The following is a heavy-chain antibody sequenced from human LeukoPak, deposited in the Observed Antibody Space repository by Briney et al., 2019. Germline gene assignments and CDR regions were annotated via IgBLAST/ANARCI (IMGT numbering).Heavy chain of an antibody. CDR1: GFTFSSYA. CDR3: AKDNIVVVPAAQDDAFDI. CDR2: ISGSGGST. J-gene: IGHJ3*02. D-gene: IGHD2-2*01. Sequence: GGSLRLSCAASGFTFSSYAMSWVRQAPGKGLEWVSAISGSGGSTYYADSVKGWFTISRDNSKNTLYLQMNSLRAEDTAVYYCAKDNIVVVPAAQDDAFDIWGQGTMVTVSS. V-gene: IGHV3-23*01.